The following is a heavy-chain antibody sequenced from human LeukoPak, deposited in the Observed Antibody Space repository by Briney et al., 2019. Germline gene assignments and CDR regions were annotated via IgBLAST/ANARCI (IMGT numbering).Heavy chain of an antibody. J-gene: IGHJ4*02. V-gene: IGHV3-23*01. CDR1: GFTFISYG. CDR3: AKRISSGWSYYFDY. CDR2: ISYSGGST. D-gene: IGHD6-19*01. Sequence: GGSLRLSCAASGFTFISYGMSWVRQAPGEGLEWVSAISYSGGSTYYADYVKGRFTISRDNSKNTLYLQMNGLRAEDTAVYYCAKRISSGWSYYFDYWGQGTLVTVSS.